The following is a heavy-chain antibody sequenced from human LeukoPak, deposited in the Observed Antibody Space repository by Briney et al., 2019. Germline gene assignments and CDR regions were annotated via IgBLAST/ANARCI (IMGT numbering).Heavy chain of an antibody. Sequence: ASVKVSCKASGFTFNGYFIHWVRQAPGQGLEWMGWIHPNNGGTKYAQKFQGRVTMTRDTSINTDYMELSRLRSDDTALYYCTRDGFSGAAFDYWGQGTLVTVSS. CDR1: GFTFNGYF. D-gene: IGHD7-27*01. J-gene: IGHJ4*02. V-gene: IGHV1-2*02. CDR3: TRDGFSGAAFDY. CDR2: IHPNNGGT.